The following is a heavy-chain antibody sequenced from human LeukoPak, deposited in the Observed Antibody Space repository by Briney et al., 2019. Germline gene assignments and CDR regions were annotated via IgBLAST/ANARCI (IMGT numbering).Heavy chain of an antibody. CDR2: INEDGSEK. D-gene: IGHD1-14*01. CDR1: GFSFSNYW. V-gene: IGHV3-7*01. Sequence: GSLRLSCAASGFSFSNYWMKWVRQDPGKGLEWVANINEDGSEKYYVDSVRGRFTISRDNAKNSLYLQMNSLRTEDTAIYYCARGGVRRGYYDYWGQGTLVTVSS. J-gene: IGHJ4*02. CDR3: ARGGVRRGYYDY.